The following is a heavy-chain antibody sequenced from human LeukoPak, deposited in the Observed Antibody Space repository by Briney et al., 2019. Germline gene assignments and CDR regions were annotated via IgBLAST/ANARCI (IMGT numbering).Heavy chain of an antibody. Sequence: VMACTGSKKYYADSVKGRFTISRDNSKNTLYLEMNSLRAEDTAVYYCAKDIGSYYDYWGQGILVTVSS. V-gene: IGHV3-30*01. CDR2: MACTGSKK. J-gene: IGHJ4*02. CDR3: AKDIGSYYDY. D-gene: IGHD3-10*01.